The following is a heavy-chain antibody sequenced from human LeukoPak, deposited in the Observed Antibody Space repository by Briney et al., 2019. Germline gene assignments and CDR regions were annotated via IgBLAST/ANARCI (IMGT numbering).Heavy chain of an antibody. CDR3: ARDFSLQLFDY. V-gene: IGHV3-30*03. Sequence: PGGSLRLSCVASGFTFSSNTMTWVRQAPGKGLEWVAVISYDGSNKYYADSVKGRFTISRDNSKNTLYLQMNSLRAEDTAVYYCARDFSLQLFDYWGQGTLVTVFS. CDR2: ISYDGSNK. CDR1: GFTFSSNT. D-gene: IGHD5-24*01. J-gene: IGHJ4*02.